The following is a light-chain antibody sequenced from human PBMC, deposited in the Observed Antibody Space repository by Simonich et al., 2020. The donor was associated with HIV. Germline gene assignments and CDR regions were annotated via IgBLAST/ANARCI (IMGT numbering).Light chain of an antibody. V-gene: IGKV4-1*01. CDR2: WAS. CDR1: QSVLYSANNKNY. Sequence: DIVMTQYPDSLAVSLCERATINCKSSQSVLYSANNKNYLAWYQQKPGQPPKLLIYWASTRESGVPDRFSGSGSGTDFPLTISSLQAEDVAVYYCQQYYSTPGTFGQGTKVEIK. J-gene: IGKJ1*01. CDR3: QQYYSTPGT.